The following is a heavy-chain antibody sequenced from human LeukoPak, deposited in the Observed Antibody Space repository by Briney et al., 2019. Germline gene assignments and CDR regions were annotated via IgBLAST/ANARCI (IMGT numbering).Heavy chain of an antibody. Sequence: GGSLRLSCAASGFRFSSYWMHWVRQAPGKGLEWVANIKEDGSDKYYVDSVKGRFTISRDNAKNSLDLQMNSLRVEGTAVYYCAREKAYYESGGYFRFDPWGQGTLVTVSS. D-gene: IGHD3-22*01. V-gene: IGHV3-7*01. CDR2: IKEDGSDK. J-gene: IGHJ5*02. CDR3: AREKAYYESGGYFRFDP. CDR1: GFRFSSYW.